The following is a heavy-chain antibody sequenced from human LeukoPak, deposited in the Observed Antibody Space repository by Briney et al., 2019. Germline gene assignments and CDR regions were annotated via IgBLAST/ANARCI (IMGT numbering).Heavy chain of an antibody. J-gene: IGHJ4*02. CDR3: ARYYGSGSYYTDY. CDR2: IYSGGNT. D-gene: IGHD3-10*01. Sequence: GRSLRLFCAVSGLTVSNNYITWARQAPGKGLEWVSAIYSGGNTYDSDSVKARFNISRDNSKNTVYLQMNSLRAEDTAVYYCARYYGSGSYYTDYWGQGTLVTVSS. V-gene: IGHV3-66*01. CDR1: GLTVSNNY.